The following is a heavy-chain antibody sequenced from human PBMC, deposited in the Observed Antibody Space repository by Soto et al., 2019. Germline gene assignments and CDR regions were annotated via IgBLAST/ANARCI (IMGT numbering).Heavy chain of an antibody. CDR2: INPIDGGT. Sequence: ASVKVSCKASGYTFTSYYLYWVRQAPGQGLEWMGIINPIDGGTSYAQKFQGRVTMTRDTSTSTIHMELSSLRSDDTAVYYCSRGGDFWSGYSGYWGQGTLVTVSS. V-gene: IGHV1-46*03. D-gene: IGHD3-3*01. J-gene: IGHJ4*02. CDR3: SRGGDFWSGYSGY. CDR1: GYTFTSYY.